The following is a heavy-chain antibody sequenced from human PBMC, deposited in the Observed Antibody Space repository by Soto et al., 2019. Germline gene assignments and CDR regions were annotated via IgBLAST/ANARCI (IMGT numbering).Heavy chain of an antibody. J-gene: IGHJ6*02. V-gene: IGHV4-34*01. Sequence: QVQLQQWGAGLLKPSETLTLTCAVYGGSFSGYYWSWIRQPPGKGLEWIGEINHSGSTNYNPSLKSRVTISVDTAKNQFSLKLSSVTAADTAVYYCARDYAYYGMDVWGQGTTVTFAS. CDR3: ARDYAYYGMDV. CDR1: GGSFSGYY. CDR2: INHSGST.